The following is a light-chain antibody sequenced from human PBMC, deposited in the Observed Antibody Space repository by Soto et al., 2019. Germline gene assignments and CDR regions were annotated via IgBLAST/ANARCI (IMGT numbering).Light chain of an antibody. CDR2: DVS. J-gene: IGLJ2*01. Sequence: QSVLTQPASVSGSPGQSITISCTGTSSDVGGYNYVSWYQQHPGKAPKLMIYDVSNRPSGVSNRVSGSKSGNPASLTISGLQAEDEADYYCSSYTSSSTVVFGGGTKVTVL. CDR3: SSYTSSSTVV. CDR1: SSDVGGYNY. V-gene: IGLV2-14*01.